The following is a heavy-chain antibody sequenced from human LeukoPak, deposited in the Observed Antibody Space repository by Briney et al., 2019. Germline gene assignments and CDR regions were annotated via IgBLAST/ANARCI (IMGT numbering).Heavy chain of an antibody. CDR3: ARVTGDRRYYYYYMDV. D-gene: IGHD7-27*01. CDR1: GGSISSGDYY. J-gene: IGHJ6*03. Sequence: PSETLSLTCTVSGGSISSGDYYWGWIRQPAGKGLEWIGRIYTSGSTNYNPSLKSRVTMSVNTSKNQFSLKLSSVTAADTAVYYCARVTGDRRYYYYYMDVWGKGTTVTVSS. V-gene: IGHV4-61*02. CDR2: IYTSGST.